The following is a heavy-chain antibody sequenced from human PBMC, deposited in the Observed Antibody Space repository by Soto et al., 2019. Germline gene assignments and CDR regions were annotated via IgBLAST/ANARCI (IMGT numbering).Heavy chain of an antibody. CDR1: GGTFSSYA. Sequence: GASVKVSCKASGGTFSSYAISWVRQAPGQGLEWMGGIIPIFGTANYAQKLQGRVTMTTDTSTSTAYMELRSLRSDDTAVYYCARCGSYYPYYYGMDVWGQGTTVTVSS. J-gene: IGHJ6*02. D-gene: IGHD1-26*01. CDR2: IIPIFGTA. V-gene: IGHV1-69*05. CDR3: ARCGSYYPYYYGMDV.